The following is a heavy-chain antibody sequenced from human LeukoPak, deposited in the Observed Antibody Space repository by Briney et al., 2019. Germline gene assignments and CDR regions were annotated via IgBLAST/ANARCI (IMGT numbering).Heavy chain of an antibody. CDR2: IADDGSNK. D-gene: IGHD2-2*03. Sequence: PGGSLRLSCSASGFVCSDYPLHWIRQSPGKGPEWVAVIADDGSNKYYADSVKGRFTISRDNSNNTLYLQMNSLRVEDTAVYSCARVDDLDAFDTWGQGTFVTVSS. CDR3: ARVDDLDAFDT. CDR1: GFVCSDYP. V-gene: IGHV3-30*01. J-gene: IGHJ3*02.